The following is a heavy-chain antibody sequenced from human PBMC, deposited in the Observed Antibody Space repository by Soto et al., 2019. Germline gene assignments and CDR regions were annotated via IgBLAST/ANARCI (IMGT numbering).Heavy chain of an antibody. CDR1: GGSISSGGYY. CDR2: IYHSGTT. CDR3: AISHYGYGNNWFDP. V-gene: IGHV4-31*03. D-gene: IGHD5-12*01. J-gene: IGHJ5*02. Sequence: SETLSLTCTVSGGSISSGGYYWSWIRQHPGKGLEWIGYIYHSGTTYYKSSLRSRVTISTDTSKNQFSLELNFVTAADTAVYYCAISHYGYGNNWFDPWGQGTLVTVSS.